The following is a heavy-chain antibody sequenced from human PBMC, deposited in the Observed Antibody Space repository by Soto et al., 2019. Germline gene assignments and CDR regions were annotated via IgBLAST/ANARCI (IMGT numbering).Heavy chain of an antibody. J-gene: IGHJ1*01. D-gene: IGHD5-12*01. CDR1: GYTFTSYD. CDR3: ARGDLFVSNILTYNGF. CDR2: MNPNSGNT. Sequence: ASVKVSCKASGYTFTSYDINWVRQATGQGLEWMGWMNPNSGNTGYAQKFQGRVTMTRNTSISTAYMELSSLRSEDTAVYYCARGDLFVSNILTYNGFWGKGILVTVFS. V-gene: IGHV1-8*01.